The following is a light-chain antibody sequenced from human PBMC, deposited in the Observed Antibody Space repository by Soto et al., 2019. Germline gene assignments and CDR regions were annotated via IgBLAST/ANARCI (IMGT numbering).Light chain of an antibody. V-gene: IGKV2-30*01. CDR2: KVS. CDR1: QSLGYSDGNTY. CDR3: MQGTYWPFT. Sequence: DVVMTQSPLSLPVTLGQSASISCRSSQSLGYSDGNTYVNWFRQRPGQPPRRLIYKVSERDSGVTDRFRGSGSGTEFTLTICRVEGEDVGVYFCMQGTYWPFTFGPGTKVDVK. J-gene: IGKJ3*01.